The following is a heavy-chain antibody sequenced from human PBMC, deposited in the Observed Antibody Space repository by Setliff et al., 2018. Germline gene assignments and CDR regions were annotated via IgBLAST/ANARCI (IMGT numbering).Heavy chain of an antibody. V-gene: IGHV3-33*08. CDR3: ARDAGGWYGGAFDI. Sequence: GGSLRLSCAASGFTFSTYRMHWVRQAPGKGLEWVAVIWDDGVKKYHADSVKGRFTISRDNSKNTLYLQMSSLRPEDTAVYYCARDAGGWYGGAFDIWGQGTMVTVSS. J-gene: IGHJ3*02. CDR2: IWDDGVKK. CDR1: GFTFSTYR. D-gene: IGHD6-19*01.